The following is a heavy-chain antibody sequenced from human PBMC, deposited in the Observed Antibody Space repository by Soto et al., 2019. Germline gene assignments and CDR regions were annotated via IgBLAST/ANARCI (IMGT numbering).Heavy chain of an antibody. J-gene: IGHJ4*02. CDR3: ATDSGVLWYFFDS. CDR2: IIPIFGTA. Sequence: QLQLVQSGAEVKKPGSSVTVSGKASGGTFSSYAISWVRQDPGQGLEWMGGIIPIFGTANYAQKFQGRVTITADESTLTAYMELGSLKSDDTAVYYCATDSGVLWYFFDSWGQGNLVTVSP. D-gene: IGHD1-26*01. V-gene: IGHV1-69*01. CDR1: GGTFSSYA.